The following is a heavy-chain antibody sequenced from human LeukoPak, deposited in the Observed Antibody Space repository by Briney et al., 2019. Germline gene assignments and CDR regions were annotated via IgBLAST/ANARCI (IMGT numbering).Heavy chain of an antibody. J-gene: IGHJ4*02. Sequence: GESLSLSCAASGFAFSNYWLHWVRQAPGKGLEWVSRINNDGSSTSYADSVKGRFTISRDNAKNTLYLQMNSRRAEDTAVYYCARGGAAMAYYWGQGTLVTVSS. V-gene: IGHV3-74*01. CDR2: INNDGSST. CDR3: ARGGAAMAYY. CDR1: GFAFSNYW. D-gene: IGHD5-18*01.